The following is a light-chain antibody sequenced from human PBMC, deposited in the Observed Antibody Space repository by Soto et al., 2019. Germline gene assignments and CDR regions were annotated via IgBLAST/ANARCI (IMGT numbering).Light chain of an antibody. V-gene: IGLV2-14*01. CDR2: EVT. J-gene: IGLJ1*01. Sequence: QSALTQPASVSGSPGQSITISCTGTSGDIGSYNRVSWYQKHPGKAPKLIIYEVTDRPSGVSNRFSGSKSGNTASLTISGLQAEDEAEYYCSSYTNINTRAGVFGTGTQLTVL. CDR1: SGDIGSYNR. CDR3: SSYTNINTRAGV.